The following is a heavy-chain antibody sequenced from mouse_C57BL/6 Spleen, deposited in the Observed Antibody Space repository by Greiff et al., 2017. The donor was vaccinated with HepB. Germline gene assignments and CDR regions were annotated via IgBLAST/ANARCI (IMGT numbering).Heavy chain of an antibody. Sequence: VKLQQPGAELVKPGASVKLSCKASGYTFTSYWMHWVKQRPGQGLEWIGMIHPNSGSTNYNEKFKSKATLTVDKSSSTAYMQLSSLTSEDSAVYYCARQPDSSGYVDFDYWGQGTTLTVSS. CDR2: IHPNSGST. J-gene: IGHJ2*01. CDR3: ARQPDSSGYVDFDY. CDR1: GYTFTSYW. D-gene: IGHD3-2*02. V-gene: IGHV1-64*01.